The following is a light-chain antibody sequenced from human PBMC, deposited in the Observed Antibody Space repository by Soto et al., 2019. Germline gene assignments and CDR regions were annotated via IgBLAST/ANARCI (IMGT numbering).Light chain of an antibody. CDR1: QSVSSSY. CDR3: QQYGSSPYT. Sequence: EIVLTQSPGTLSLSPGERATLSCRASQSVSSSYLAWYRQKPGQAPRLLIYGASSRATGIPDRFSGGGSGTDFTLTISRLEPEDFAVSYCQQYGSSPYTFGQGTKLEIK. CDR2: GAS. J-gene: IGKJ2*01. V-gene: IGKV3-20*01.